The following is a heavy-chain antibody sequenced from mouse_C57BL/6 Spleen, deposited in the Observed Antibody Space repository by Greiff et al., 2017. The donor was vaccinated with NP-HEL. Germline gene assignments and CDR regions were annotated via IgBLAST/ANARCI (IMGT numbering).Heavy chain of an antibody. D-gene: IGHD2-4*01. CDR3: ARLGYDYSWYFDV. CDR1: GYTFTSYW. CDR2: IDPSDSET. V-gene: IGHV1-52*01. J-gene: IGHJ1*03. Sequence: QVQLQQPGAELVRPGSSVKLSCKASGYTFTSYWMHWVKQRPIQGLEWIGNIDPSDSETHYNQKFKDKATLTVDKSSSTAYMQLSSLTSEDSAVYYCARLGYDYSWYFDVWGTGTTVTVSS.